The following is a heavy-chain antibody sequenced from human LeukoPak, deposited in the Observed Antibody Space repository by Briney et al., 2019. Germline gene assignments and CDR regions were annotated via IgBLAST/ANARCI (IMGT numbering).Heavy chain of an antibody. J-gene: IGHJ6*03. CDR1: GYTFTSYD. CDR3: ARGLVLKSHRIRRHYYYYYMDV. CDR2: MNPNSGNT. V-gene: IGHV1-8*03. D-gene: IGHD1-14*01. Sequence: ASVKVSCKASGYTFTSYDINWVRQATGQGLEWMGWMNPNSGNTGYAQKFQGRVTITRNTSISTAYMELSSLRSEDTAVYYCARGLVLKSHRIRRHYYYYYMDVWGKGTTVTVSS.